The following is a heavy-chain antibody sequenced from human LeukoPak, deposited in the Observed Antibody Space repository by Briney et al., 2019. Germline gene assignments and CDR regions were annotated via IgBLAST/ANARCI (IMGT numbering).Heavy chain of an antibody. CDR3: ARESYDSSGYYPRIDAFDI. V-gene: IGHV3-21*01. CDR2: ISGSSSYI. CDR1: GFTFSSYS. D-gene: IGHD3-22*01. Sequence: GGSLRLSCAASGFTFSSYSMNWVRQAPGKGLEWVSSISGSSSYIYYADSVKGRFTISRDNAKNSLYLQMNSLRAEDTAVYCCARESYDSSGYYPRIDAFDIWGQGTMVTVSS. J-gene: IGHJ3*02.